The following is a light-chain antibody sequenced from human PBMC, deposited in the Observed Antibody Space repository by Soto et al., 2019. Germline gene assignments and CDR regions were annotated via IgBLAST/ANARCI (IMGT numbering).Light chain of an antibody. Sequence: QSALTQPPSASGSPGQSVTISCTGTSSDVGGYNYVSWCQQHPGKAPQVLIYDVNKPPSGVPDRFSGSKSGNTASLTVSGLQAEDEADYHCSSHAGSNNPFVFGTGTKLTVL. V-gene: IGLV2-8*01. CDR1: SSDVGGYNY. J-gene: IGLJ1*01. CDR3: SSHAGSNNPFV. CDR2: DVN.